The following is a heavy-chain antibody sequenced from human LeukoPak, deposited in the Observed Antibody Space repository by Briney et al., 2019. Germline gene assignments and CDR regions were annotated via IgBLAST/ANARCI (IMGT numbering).Heavy chain of an antibody. Sequence: PGGSLRLSCAASGFTFSSHWMHWVRQAPGKGLVWVSRINGDGSSTSYADSVKGRLTISRDNAKNTLYLQMNSLRAEDTAVYYCAREPYGMNSHWGQGTLVTVSS. D-gene: IGHD1/OR15-1a*01. CDR2: INGDGSST. CDR3: AREPYGMNSH. V-gene: IGHV3-74*01. CDR1: GFTFSSHW. J-gene: IGHJ4*02.